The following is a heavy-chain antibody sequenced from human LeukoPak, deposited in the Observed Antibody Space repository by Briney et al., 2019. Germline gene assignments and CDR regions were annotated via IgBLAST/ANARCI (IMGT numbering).Heavy chain of an antibody. CDR3: ARGNPLEDYFDY. CDR2: IYSGGST. J-gene: IGHJ4*02. V-gene: IGHV3-53*01. D-gene: IGHD5-24*01. Sequence: GGSLRLSCAASGFTVSSNYMSWVRQAPGKGLEWVSVIYSGGSTYYADSVKGRFTISRDNSKNTLFLQMNSLRAEDTAEYYCARGNPLEDYFDYWGQGTLVTVSS. CDR1: GFTVSSNY.